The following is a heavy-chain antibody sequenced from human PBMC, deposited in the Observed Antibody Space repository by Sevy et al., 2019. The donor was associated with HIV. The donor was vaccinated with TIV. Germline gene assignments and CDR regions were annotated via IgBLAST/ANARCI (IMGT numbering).Heavy chain of an antibody. D-gene: IGHD5-12*01. CDR2: ISSDGSTK. CDR1: GFTFSTYG. V-gene: IGHV3-30*18. J-gene: IGHJ5*02. Sequence: GGSLRLSCAASGFTFSTYGMHWVRQAPGKGLEWVAVISSDGSTKYYADSVKGRFTISRDNAKNTLYLQMNSLRREDTAVYYCAKDDGYTINRYPRFDPRGQGTLVTVSS. CDR3: AKDDGYTINRYPRFDP.